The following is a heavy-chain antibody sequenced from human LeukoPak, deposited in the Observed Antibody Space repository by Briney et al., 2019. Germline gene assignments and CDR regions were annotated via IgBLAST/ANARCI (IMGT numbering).Heavy chain of an antibody. CDR3: ARQIEGGYHAFDI. V-gene: IGHV3-74*01. CDR1: GFTLSSYW. D-gene: IGHD3-16*02. J-gene: IGHJ3*02. CDR2: INGDGRIT. Sequence: GGSLRLSCAASGFTLSSYWMHWVRQAPGKGLVWVSRINGDGRITTYADSVKGRFTTSRDTAKNTLYLQMSSLRAEDTAVYYCARQIEGGYHAFDIWGQGTTVPVSS.